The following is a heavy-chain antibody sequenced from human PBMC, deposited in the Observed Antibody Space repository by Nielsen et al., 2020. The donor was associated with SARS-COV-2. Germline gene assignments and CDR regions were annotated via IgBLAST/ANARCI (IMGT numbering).Heavy chain of an antibody. D-gene: IGHD1-26*01. CDR1: GFTFSSYG. CDR3: AKEEVGVTWSD. J-gene: IGHJ4*02. Sequence: GGSLRLSCAASGFTFSSYGIHWVRQAPGKGLEWVAVISYDGNYKYYADSVKGRFSISRDNSKNTLYLQMNSLRAEDTAVYYCAKEEVGVTWSDWGQGTLVTVSS. V-gene: IGHV3-30*18. CDR2: ISYDGNYK.